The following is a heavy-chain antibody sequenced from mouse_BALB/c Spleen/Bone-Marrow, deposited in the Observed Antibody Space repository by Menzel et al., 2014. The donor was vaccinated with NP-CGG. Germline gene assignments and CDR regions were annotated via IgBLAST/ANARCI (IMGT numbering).Heavy chain of an antibody. CDR3: ARGEYSRFQY. D-gene: IGHD5-1*01. V-gene: IGHV6-6*02. J-gene: IGHJ2*01. CDR2: IRLKSNNYAT. CDR1: GFTFSNFW. Sequence: EVQLVESGGGLVQPGGSMKLSCVASGFTFSNFWMNWVRQSPEKGLEWVAEIRLKSNNYATHYAESVKGRFTVSRDDSQSGVSMQINTVWAESTGIYYTARGEYSRFQYWGQGTPLSASP.